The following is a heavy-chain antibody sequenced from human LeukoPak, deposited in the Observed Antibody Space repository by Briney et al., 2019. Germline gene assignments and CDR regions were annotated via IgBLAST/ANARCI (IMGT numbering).Heavy chain of an antibody. J-gene: IGHJ6*02. D-gene: IGHD6-13*01. Sequence: ASVKVSCKASGYTFTGYYMHWVRQAPGQGLEWMGWINPNSGGTNYAQKFQGWVTMTRDTSISTAYIELSRLRSDDTAVYYCARAGSGYSSSWYRPHYYGMDVWGQGTTVTVSS. CDR3: ARAGSGYSSSWYRPHYYGMDV. CDR1: GYTFTGYY. V-gene: IGHV1-2*04. CDR2: INPNSGGT.